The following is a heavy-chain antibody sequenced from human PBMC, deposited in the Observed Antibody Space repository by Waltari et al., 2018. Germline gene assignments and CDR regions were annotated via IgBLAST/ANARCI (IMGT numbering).Heavy chain of an antibody. D-gene: IGHD3-10*01. CDR2: LYYGGDT. Sequence: QLLLQESGPGLVRPSQTLSLTCTVSWGSVSSTSFSWAWVRQPPGKGLEWIGTLYYGGDTYYNPSLKSRITLSVDTSKNQFSLDLMSVTAADTAMYYCARQGFYGSAKHFDDWGQGTVVAVSS. CDR3: ARQGFYGSAKHFDD. J-gene: IGHJ4*02. V-gene: IGHV4-39*01. CDR1: WGSVSSTSFS.